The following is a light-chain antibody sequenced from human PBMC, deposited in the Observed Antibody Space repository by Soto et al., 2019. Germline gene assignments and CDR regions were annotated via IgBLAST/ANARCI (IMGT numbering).Light chain of an antibody. CDR1: QSISSW. CDR3: QQDNSYRT. Sequence: DIQMTQSPSTLSASVGDRVTITCRASQSISSWLAWYQQKPGKAPKLLIYKASSLERGVPSRFSGSGSGTESTLNISSLQPDDFASYYCQQDNSYRTFGQGTKVEIK. V-gene: IGKV1-5*03. CDR2: KAS. J-gene: IGKJ1*01.